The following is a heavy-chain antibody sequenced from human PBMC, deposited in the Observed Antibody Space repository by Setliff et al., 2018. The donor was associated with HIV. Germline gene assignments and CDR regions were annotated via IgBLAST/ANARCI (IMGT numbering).Heavy chain of an antibody. D-gene: IGHD2-8*01. Sequence: SETLSLTCAVYGGSFSGYYWSWIRQSPGKGLEWIGEINHSESTNYNPSVKRRVTISIDTSKNQISLKLSSVTAADTAVYYCARDPYCPNTCYEDFTFDSWGQGTLVTVSS. CDR1: GGSFSGYY. CDR2: INHSEST. J-gene: IGHJ4*02. V-gene: IGHV4-34*01. CDR3: ARDPYCPNTCYEDFTFDS.